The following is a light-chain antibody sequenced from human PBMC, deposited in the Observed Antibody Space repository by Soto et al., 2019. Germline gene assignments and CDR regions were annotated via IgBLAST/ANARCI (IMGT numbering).Light chain of an antibody. CDR2: KPS. CDR3: HRYDSYPIT. CDR1: HSISSW. Sequence: DIQMTPSPSTLSASVGDRVTITCRASHSISSWLAWYQQKPGKAPKLMIYKPSTLENGVPSRFSGSVSGTEFTLNVSNVQPDDFATYYCHRYDSYPITFGGGTKV. V-gene: IGKV1-5*03. J-gene: IGKJ4*01.